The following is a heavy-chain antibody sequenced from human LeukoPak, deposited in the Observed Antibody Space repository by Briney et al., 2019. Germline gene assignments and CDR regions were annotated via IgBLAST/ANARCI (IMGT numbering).Heavy chain of an antibody. CDR2: IYYTGVT. CDR1: SGSMSSYY. D-gene: IGHD3-22*01. J-gene: IGHJ4*02. V-gene: IGHV4-59*01. CDR3: ARGGSGYPLDY. Sequence: SETLSLTCAVSSGSMSSYYWSCIRQPPGKGLEWIGYIYYTGVTNYSPSLKRRLTISLDTAMKQFSPNLRSVTAADTAMYYCARGGSGYPLDYWGQGTLVTVSS.